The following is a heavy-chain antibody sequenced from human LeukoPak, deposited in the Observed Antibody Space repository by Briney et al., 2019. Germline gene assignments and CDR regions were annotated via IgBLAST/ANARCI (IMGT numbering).Heavy chain of an antibody. CDR3: ARSFTGYDLAFEY. V-gene: IGHV4-59*08. Sequence: SETLSLTCSVSGGSINSYYWSWIRQPPGKGLEWIGYIFYSGRANHSGKTSYNPSLTSRVTISVDTSKNQFSLKVTSVTAADTAVYYCARSFTGYDLAFEYWGQGTLVTVSS. J-gene: IGHJ4*02. CDR2: IFYSGRA. D-gene: IGHD5-12*01. CDR1: GGSINSYY.